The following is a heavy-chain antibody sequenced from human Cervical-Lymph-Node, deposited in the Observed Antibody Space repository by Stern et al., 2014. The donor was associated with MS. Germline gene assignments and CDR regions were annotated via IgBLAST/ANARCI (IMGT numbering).Heavy chain of an antibody. J-gene: IGHJ4*02. CDR2: VSGSDGST. CDR1: GFTFSSYA. V-gene: IGHV3-23*04. Sequence: VQLEESGGTLVQPGGSLRLSCAASGFTFSSYAMSWVRQAPGKGLEWVSVVSGSDGSTFYAESVKGRFTISRNSSKNTLLLQMNSLRAEDTAVYYCAKVDGSGPFDYWGQGTLVTVSS. CDR3: AKVDGSGPFDY. D-gene: IGHD6-19*01.